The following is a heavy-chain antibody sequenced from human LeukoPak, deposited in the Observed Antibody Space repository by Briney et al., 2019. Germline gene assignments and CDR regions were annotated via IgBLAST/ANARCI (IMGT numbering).Heavy chain of an antibody. J-gene: IGHJ3*02. CDR1: GFTFSIYA. D-gene: IGHD1-26*01. Sequence: GGSLRLSCAASGFTFSIYAMSWVRQAPGKGLEWVSYISSSSSTIYYADSVKGRFTISRDNAKNSLYLQMNSLRAEDTAVYYCASPGGSPAGAFDIWGQGTMVTVSS. CDR2: ISSSSSTI. CDR3: ASPGGSPAGAFDI. V-gene: IGHV3-48*04.